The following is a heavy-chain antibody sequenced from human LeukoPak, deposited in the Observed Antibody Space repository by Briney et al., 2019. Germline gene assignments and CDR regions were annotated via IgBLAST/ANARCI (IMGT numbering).Heavy chain of an antibody. CDR1: GGSFSGYY. Sequence: SETLSLTCAVYGGSFSGYYWSWIRQPPGKGLEWIGETNHSGSTNYNPSLKSRVTISVDTSKNQFSLKLSSVTAADTAVYYCARGGPYSSLSFNRAAGWFDPWGQGTLVTVSS. V-gene: IGHV4-34*01. J-gene: IGHJ5*02. D-gene: IGHD6-6*01. CDR2: TNHSGST. CDR3: ARGGPYSSLSFNRAAGWFDP.